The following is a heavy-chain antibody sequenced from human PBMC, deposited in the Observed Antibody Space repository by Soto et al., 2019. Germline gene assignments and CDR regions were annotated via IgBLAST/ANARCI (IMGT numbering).Heavy chain of an antibody. CDR3: ARDPLLMVYATFDY. CDR2: INAGNGNT. CDR1: GYTFTSYA. J-gene: IGHJ4*02. Sequence: QVQLVQSGAAVKKPGASVKVSCKASGYTFTSYAMHWVRQAPGQRLEWMGWINAGNGNTKYSQKCQGRVTITRDTSASAAYMELSSLRSEDTAVYYGARDPLLMVYATFDYWGQGTLVTVSS. V-gene: IGHV1-3*01. D-gene: IGHD2-8*01.